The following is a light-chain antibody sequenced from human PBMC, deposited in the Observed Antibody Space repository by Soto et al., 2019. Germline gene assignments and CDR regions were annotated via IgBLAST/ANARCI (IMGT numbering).Light chain of an antibody. CDR1: QSVDSS. V-gene: IGKV3-15*01. J-gene: IGKJ2*03. CDR3: QQYKDYYS. Sequence: EIVLTQSPATLSVSPGERATLSCRASQSVDSSLAWYQQRPGQAPRLLIQGASTRDTGIPARFSGSGSGTEFTLSISGLQSEDSAVYYCQQYKDYYSFGQGTKLEIK. CDR2: GAS.